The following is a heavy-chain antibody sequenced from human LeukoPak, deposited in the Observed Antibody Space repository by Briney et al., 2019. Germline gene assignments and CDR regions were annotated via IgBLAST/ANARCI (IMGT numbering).Heavy chain of an antibody. Sequence: GGSLRLSCAASGFTFSSYAMSWVRQAPGKGLEWVSAISGSGGSTYYADSVKGRFTISRDNSKNTLYLQMNSLRAEDTAVYYRAKVRSGSYHYFDYWGQGTLVTVSS. CDR1: GFTFSSYA. CDR2: ISGSGGST. D-gene: IGHD1-26*01. CDR3: AKVRSGSYHYFDY. J-gene: IGHJ4*02. V-gene: IGHV3-23*01.